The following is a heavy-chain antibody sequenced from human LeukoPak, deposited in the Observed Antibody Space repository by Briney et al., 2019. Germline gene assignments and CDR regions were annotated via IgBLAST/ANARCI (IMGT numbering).Heavy chain of an antibody. D-gene: IGHD2-21*02. Sequence: ASVKVSCKASGGTFSSYAISWVRQAPGQGLEWMGRIIPILGIANYAQKFQGRVTITADKSTSTAYTELSSLRSEDTAVYYCASEDSYCGGDCYSGMDYWGQGTLVTVSS. V-gene: IGHV1-69*04. CDR1: GGTFSSYA. CDR3: ASEDSYCGGDCYSGMDY. J-gene: IGHJ4*02. CDR2: IIPILGIA.